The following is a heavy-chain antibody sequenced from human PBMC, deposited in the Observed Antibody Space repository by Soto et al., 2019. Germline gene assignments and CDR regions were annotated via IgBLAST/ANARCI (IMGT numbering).Heavy chain of an antibody. CDR3: AYQSSGGRHRDY. CDR2: IIPILGIA. Sequence: SVKVSCKASGGTFSSYTISWVRQAPGQGLEWMGRIIPILGIANYAQKFQGRVTITADKSTSTAYMELSSLRSEDTAVYYCAYQSSGGRHRDYWGQGTLVTVSS. V-gene: IGHV1-69*02. D-gene: IGHD2-15*01. CDR1: GGTFSSYT. J-gene: IGHJ4*02.